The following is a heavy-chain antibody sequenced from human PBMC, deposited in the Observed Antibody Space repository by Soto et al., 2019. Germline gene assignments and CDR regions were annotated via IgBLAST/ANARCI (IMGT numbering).Heavy chain of an antibody. CDR1: GFTFSSYK. D-gene: IGHD1-1*01. Sequence: GGSLRLSCAASGFTFSSYKMNWVRQAPGEGLEWVSSISSSSSYIYYADSVKGRFTISRDNAKNSLYLQMDSLRAEDTSVYYCVRTPRGTPGDYYGMDVWGQGTTVTVSS. J-gene: IGHJ6*02. CDR3: VRTPRGTPGDYYGMDV. V-gene: IGHV3-21*01. CDR2: ISSSSSYI.